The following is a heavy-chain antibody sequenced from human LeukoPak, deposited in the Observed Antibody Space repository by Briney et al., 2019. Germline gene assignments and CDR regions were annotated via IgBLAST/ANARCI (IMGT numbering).Heavy chain of an antibody. J-gene: IGHJ6*02. CDR1: GGSISSYY. V-gene: IGHV4-59*08. CDR2: IYYSGST. Sequence: ETLSLTCTVSGGSISSYYWSWIRQPPGRGLEWIGYIYYSGSTNYNPSLKSRVTISVDTSKNQFSLKLSSVTAADTAVFYCARLAYGSGSYYPYGMDIWGQGTTVTVSS. CDR3: ARLAYGSGSYYPYGMDI. D-gene: IGHD3-10*01.